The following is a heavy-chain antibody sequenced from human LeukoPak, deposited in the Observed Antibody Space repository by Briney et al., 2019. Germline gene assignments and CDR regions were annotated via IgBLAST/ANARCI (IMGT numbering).Heavy chain of an antibody. CDR1: GYTFTSYD. V-gene: IGHV1-8*01. D-gene: IGHD1-14*01. CDR2: MNPNSGNT. Sequence: EASVKVSCKASGYTFTSYDINWVRQATGQGLEWMGWMNPNSGNTGYAQKFQGRVTMTRNTSISTAYMELSSLRSEDTAVYYCARDRYVTSHYYYYYYMDVWGKGTTVTVSS. CDR3: ARDRYVTSHYYYYYYMDV. J-gene: IGHJ6*03.